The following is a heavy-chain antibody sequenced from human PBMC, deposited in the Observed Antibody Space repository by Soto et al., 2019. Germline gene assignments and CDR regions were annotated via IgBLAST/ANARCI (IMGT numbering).Heavy chain of an antibody. Sequence: ASVKVSCKASGYTFTSYYMHWVRQAPGQGLEWMGIINPSGGSTSYAQKFKGRVTMTRDTSTSTVYMELSSLRSEDTAVYYCASANSITMVRGALLGFDPWGQGTLVTVSS. D-gene: IGHD3-10*01. CDR2: INPSGGST. V-gene: IGHV1-46*01. CDR3: ASANSITMVRGALLGFDP. J-gene: IGHJ5*02. CDR1: GYTFTSYY.